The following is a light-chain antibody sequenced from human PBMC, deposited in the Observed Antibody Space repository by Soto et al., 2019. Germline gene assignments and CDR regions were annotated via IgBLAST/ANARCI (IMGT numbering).Light chain of an antibody. CDR2: EGS. CDR3: CSYAGSSPYV. CDR1: SSDVGSYNL. V-gene: IGLV2-23*01. J-gene: IGLJ1*01. Sequence: QSVLTQPASVSGSPGQSITISCTGTSSDVGSYNLVSWYQQHPGKAPKLMIYEGSKRPSGVSNRFSGSKSGNTASLTISGLQAEDEVDYYCCSYAGSSPYVFGTVTKVTVL.